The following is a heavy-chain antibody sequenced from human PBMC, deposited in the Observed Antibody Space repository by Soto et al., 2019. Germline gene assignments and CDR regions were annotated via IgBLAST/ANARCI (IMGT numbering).Heavy chain of an antibody. V-gene: IGHV5-51*01. CDR3: ASGGGYSYGPRHSSYATHV. D-gene: IGHD5-18*01. J-gene: IGHJ6*02. Sequence: GESLKISCKGSGYSFTSYWIGWVRQMPGKGLEWMGIIYPGDSDTRYSPSFQGQVTISADKSISTAYLQWSSLKASDTAMYYCASGGGYSYGPRHSSYATHVWGPATTLTVSS. CDR2: IYPGDSDT. CDR1: GYSFTSYW.